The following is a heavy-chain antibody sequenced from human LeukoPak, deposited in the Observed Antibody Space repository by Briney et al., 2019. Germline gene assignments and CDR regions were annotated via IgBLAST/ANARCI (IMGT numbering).Heavy chain of an antibody. D-gene: IGHD2-2*01. J-gene: IGHJ4*02. Sequence: GGSLRLSCTGFIFSNYAVSWVRQAPGKGLEWVSAVSGDGVRTFYADSVKGRFTISRDNSMSTVSLQMNSLRAEDTAVYYCAKEQDNQLLLSHSDYWGQGILVTVSS. CDR2: VSGDGVRT. V-gene: IGHV3-23*01. CDR3: AKEQDNQLLLSHSDY. CDR1: GFIFSNYA.